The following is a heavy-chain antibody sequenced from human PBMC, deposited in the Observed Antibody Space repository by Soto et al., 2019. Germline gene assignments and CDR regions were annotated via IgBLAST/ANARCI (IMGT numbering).Heavy chain of an antibody. V-gene: IGHV3-23*01. CDR3: TKAASDRHHMDV. Sequence: SLRRSCAASGVPFSNFVMRWVRQAPGKGLEWVSTITETGGDTYYTDSVKGRLTISRDNSKNTLYLQMSSLRAEETALYYCTKAASDRHHMDVWGQGTTVTV. CDR1: GVPFSNFV. D-gene: IGHD6-25*01. CDR2: ITETGGDT. J-gene: IGHJ6*02.